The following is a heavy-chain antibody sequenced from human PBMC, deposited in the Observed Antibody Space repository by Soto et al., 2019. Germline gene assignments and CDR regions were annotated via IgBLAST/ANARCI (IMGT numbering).Heavy chain of an antibody. CDR1: GGSFSSSSYY. V-gene: IGHV4-39*01. Sequence: QLQLQESGPGLVKPSETLSLTCTVSGGSFSSSSYYWGWFRHPPGKGLEWIGGIYYSGSTYYNPSLKSRVTISVDTSKNQFSLKLSSVTAADTAVYYCARQEGIVVVVAATPEYFQHWGQGTLVTVSS. CDR3: ARQEGIVVVVAATPEYFQH. J-gene: IGHJ1*01. CDR2: IYYSGST. D-gene: IGHD2-15*01.